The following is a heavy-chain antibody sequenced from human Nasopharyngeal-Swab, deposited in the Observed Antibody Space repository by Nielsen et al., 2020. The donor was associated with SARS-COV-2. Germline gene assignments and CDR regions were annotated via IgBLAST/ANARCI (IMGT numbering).Heavy chain of an antibody. CDR2: ISYDGSNK. Sequence: GESLKTPCAASGFTFSSYAMHWVRQAPGKGLEWVAVISYDGSNKYYADSVKGRFTISRDNSKNTLYLQMSSLRAEDTAVYYCARDLLPYYGMDVWGQGTTVTVSS. D-gene: IGHD2-15*01. V-gene: IGHV3-30-3*01. CDR3: ARDLLPYYGMDV. CDR1: GFTFSSYA. J-gene: IGHJ6*02.